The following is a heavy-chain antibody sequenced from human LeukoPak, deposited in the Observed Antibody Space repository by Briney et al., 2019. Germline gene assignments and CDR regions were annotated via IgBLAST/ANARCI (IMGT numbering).Heavy chain of an antibody. CDR1: GFTFSSYG. D-gene: IGHD3-3*01. Sequence: GGSPRLSCAASGFTFSSYGMHWVRQAPGKGLEWVAFIRYDGSNKYYADSVKGRFTISRDNSKNTLYLQMNSLKSDDTAVYYCARDGTDVLRFLEWLSHASEFEYWGQGTLVSVSS. V-gene: IGHV3-30*02. CDR2: IRYDGSNK. CDR3: ARDGTDVLRFLEWLSHASEFEY. J-gene: IGHJ4*02.